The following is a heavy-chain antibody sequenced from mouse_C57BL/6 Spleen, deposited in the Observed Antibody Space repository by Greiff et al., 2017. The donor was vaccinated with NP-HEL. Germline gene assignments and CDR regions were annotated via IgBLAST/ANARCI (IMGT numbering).Heavy chain of an antibody. J-gene: IGHJ3*01. V-gene: IGHV1-4*01. Sequence: QVQLKQSGAELARPGASVKMSCKASGYTFTSYTMHWVKQRPGQGLEWIGYINPSSGYTKYNQKFKDKATLTADKSSSTAYMQLSSLTSEDSAVYYCASPYYSNPWFAYWGQGTLVTVSA. CDR3: ASPYYSNPWFAY. CDR2: INPSSGYT. CDR1: GYTFTSYT. D-gene: IGHD2-5*01.